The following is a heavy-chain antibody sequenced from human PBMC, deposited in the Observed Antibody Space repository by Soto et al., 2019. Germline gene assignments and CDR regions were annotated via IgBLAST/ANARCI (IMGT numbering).Heavy chain of an antibody. D-gene: IGHD2-21*02. V-gene: IGHV1-18*01. CDR1: GYTFTSYG. CDR2: ISAYNGNT. J-gene: IGHJ5*02. CDR3: ARDMLVTPQWIDP. Sequence: GASVKVSCKASGYTFTSYGISWVRQAPGQGLEWMGWISAYNGNTNYAQKLQGRVTMTTDTSTSTAYMELRSLRSDETAVNYCARDMLVTPQWIDPWGQGTLVTVSS.